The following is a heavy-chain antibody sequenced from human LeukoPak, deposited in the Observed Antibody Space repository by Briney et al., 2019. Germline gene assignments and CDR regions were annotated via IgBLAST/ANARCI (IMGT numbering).Heavy chain of an antibody. V-gene: IGHV3-74*01. D-gene: IGHD1-7*01. CDR2: INSDGSST. CDR3: ARASQLELRRVSWFDP. CDR1: GFTFSSYW. J-gene: IGHJ5*02. Sequence: QTGGSLRLSCAASGFTFSSYWMHWVRQAPGKGLVWVSRINSDGSSTSYADSVKGRFTISRDNAKNTLYLQMNSLRAEDTAVYYWARASQLELRRVSWFDPWGQGTLVTVSS.